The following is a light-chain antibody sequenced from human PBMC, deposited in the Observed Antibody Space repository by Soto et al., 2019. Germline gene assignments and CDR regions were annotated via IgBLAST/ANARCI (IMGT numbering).Light chain of an antibody. CDR2: GSS. V-gene: IGKV3-20*01. CDR3: QQYGSPPPIT. CDR1: QSFSSRY. J-gene: IGKJ5*01. Sequence: EIVLTQSPDTLSLSPGERATLSCRASQSFSSRYLAWYQQKAGQALRLLIDGSSSRATGIPDRFSGSGSGTDFTLTISRLEPEDFAVHYCQQYGSPPPITFGQGTRLEIK.